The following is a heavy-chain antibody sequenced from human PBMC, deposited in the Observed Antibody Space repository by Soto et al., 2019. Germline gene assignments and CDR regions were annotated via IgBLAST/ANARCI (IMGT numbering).Heavy chain of an antibody. D-gene: IGHD3-10*01. CDR2: IYTSGST. Sequence: SETLSLTCTVSGGSISSYYWSWIRQPAGKGLEWIGRIYTSGSTNYNPSLKSRVTMSVDTSKNQFSLKLSSVTAADTAVYYCARDRYGSEQENWFDPWGQGTLVTVSS. CDR1: GGSISSYY. V-gene: IGHV4-4*07. CDR3: ARDRYGSEQENWFDP. J-gene: IGHJ5*02.